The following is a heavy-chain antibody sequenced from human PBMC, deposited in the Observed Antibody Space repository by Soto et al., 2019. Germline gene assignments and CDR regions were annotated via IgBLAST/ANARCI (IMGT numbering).Heavy chain of an antibody. CDR3: ATLPRYSGSLEFDY. CDR2: ISGYNGNT. D-gene: IGHD1-26*01. J-gene: IGHJ4*02. CDR1: GYTFTRYG. V-gene: IGHV1-18*01. Sequence: ASVKVSCKSSGYTFTRYGISWVRQAPGQGLEWMGWISGYNGNTNYAQKLQGRVTMTTDTSTSTAYKELRSLRSDDTAVYYCATLPRYSGSLEFDYWGQGTLVTVSS.